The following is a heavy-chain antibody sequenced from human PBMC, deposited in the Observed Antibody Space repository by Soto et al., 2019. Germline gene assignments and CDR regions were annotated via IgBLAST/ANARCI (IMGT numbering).Heavy chain of an antibody. CDR1: GFTFSTDA. J-gene: IGHJ6*03. CDR3: AKFRGLSYSYYYMDV. CDR2: ISGSGRTT. V-gene: IGHV3-23*01. D-gene: IGHD2-2*01. Sequence: EVQLLESGGSLVQPGGSLRLSCATSGFTFSTDAMNWLRQAPWRGLECVSFISGSGRTTYYADSVKGRFTVSRDNSKNTLYLQMNSLSAEDTALYYCAKFRGLSYSYYYMDVWGKGATVTVSS.